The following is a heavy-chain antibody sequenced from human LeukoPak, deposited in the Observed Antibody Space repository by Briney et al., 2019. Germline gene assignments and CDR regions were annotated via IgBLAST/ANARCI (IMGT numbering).Heavy chain of an antibody. CDR2: IYYSGST. J-gene: IGHJ5*02. CDR3: ARQPIDPFWFDP. CDR1: GGSISSNTYY. Sequence: SETLSLTCTVSGGSISSNTYYWDWIRQPPGKGLECIGSIYYSGSTYYNPSLKSRVTISVDTSKNQFSLKLSSVTAADTAVYYCARQPIDPFWFDPWGQGTLVTVSS. D-gene: IGHD2-21*01. V-gene: IGHV4-39*07.